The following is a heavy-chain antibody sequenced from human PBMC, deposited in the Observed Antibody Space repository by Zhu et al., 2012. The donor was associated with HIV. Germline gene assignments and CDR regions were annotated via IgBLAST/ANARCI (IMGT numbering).Heavy chain of an antibody. D-gene: IGHD5-12*01. V-gene: IGHV3-48*01. CDR2: ISSSSSTI. CDR3: ARDSTRYSGIFDY. J-gene: IGHJ4*02. CDR1: GFTFSSYS. Sequence: EVQLVESGGGLVQPGGSLRLSCAASGFTFSSYSMNWVRQAPGKGLEWVSYISSSSSTIYYADSVKGRFTISRDNVKNSLYLQMNSLRAEDTAVYYCARDSTRYSGIFDYWGQGTLVTVSS.